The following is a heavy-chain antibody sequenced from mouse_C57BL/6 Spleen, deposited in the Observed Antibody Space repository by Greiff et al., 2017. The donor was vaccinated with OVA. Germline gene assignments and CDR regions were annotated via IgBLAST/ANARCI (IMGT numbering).Heavy chain of an antibody. CDR3: ARYSQVSSCYYFDY. V-gene: IGHV7-3*01. J-gene: IGHJ2*01. Sequence: EVQVVESGGGLVQPGGSLSLSCAASGFTFTDYYMSWVRQPPGKALEWLGFIRNKANGYSSEYSASVKGRFTSSGDNSQSIHYRQMNALRAEDSATYYCARYSQVSSCYYFDYWGQGTTLTVSS. CDR1: GFTFTDYY. D-gene: IGHD3-2*02. CDR2: IRNKANGYSS.